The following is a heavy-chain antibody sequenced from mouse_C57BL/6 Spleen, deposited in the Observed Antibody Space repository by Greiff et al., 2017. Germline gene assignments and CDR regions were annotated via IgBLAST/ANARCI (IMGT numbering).Heavy chain of an antibody. J-gene: IGHJ4*01. Sequence: QVQLKQSGAELVKPGASVKISCKASGYAFSSYWMNWVKQRPGKGLEWIGQIYPGDGDTNYNGKFKGKATLTADKSSSTAYMQLSSLTSEDSAVYFCARSHYGSSGAMDYWGQGTSVTVSS. CDR1: GYAFSSYW. CDR2: IYPGDGDT. V-gene: IGHV1-80*01. CDR3: ARSHYGSSGAMDY. D-gene: IGHD1-1*01.